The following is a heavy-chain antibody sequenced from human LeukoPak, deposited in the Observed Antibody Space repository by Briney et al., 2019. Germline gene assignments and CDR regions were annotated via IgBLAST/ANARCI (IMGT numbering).Heavy chain of an antibody. D-gene: IGHD3-16*01. J-gene: IGHJ4*02. CDR2: INHSGST. CDR1: GGSFSAYY. V-gene: IGHV4-34*01. Sequence: SENLSLTCAIYGGSFSAYYWTSIRQSPGKGLEGIGEINHSGSTNYNPSLKSRVDISVYTSKNQVSLKLNSVTAADTAVYYCASLRWGVGFEFWDPGTLVTVSS. CDR3: ASLRWGVGFEF.